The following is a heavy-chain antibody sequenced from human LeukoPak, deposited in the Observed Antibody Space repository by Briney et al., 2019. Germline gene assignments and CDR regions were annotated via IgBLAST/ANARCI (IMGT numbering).Heavy chain of an antibody. Sequence: GGSLRLSCAASGLTFSSYAMSWVRQAPGKGLEWVSAISGSGGSTYYADSVKGRFTISRDNSKNTLYLQMNSLRAEDTAVYYCAKDLTAGPYYYDSSGYYYQDYWGQGTLVTVSS. J-gene: IGHJ4*02. CDR3: AKDLTAGPYYYDSSGYYYQDY. D-gene: IGHD3-22*01. CDR2: ISGSGGST. V-gene: IGHV3-23*01. CDR1: GLTFSSYA.